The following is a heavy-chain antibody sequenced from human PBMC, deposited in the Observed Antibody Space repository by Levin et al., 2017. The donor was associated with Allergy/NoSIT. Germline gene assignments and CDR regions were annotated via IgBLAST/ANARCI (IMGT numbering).Heavy chain of an antibody. CDR3: AKDTYGGALAVAPDY. CDR1: GFTFDDYA. Sequence: SLKISCAASGFTFDDYAMHWVRQAPGKGLEWVSGISWNSGSIGYADSVKGRFTISRDNAKNSLYLQMNSLRAEDTALYYCAKDTYGGALAVAPDYWGQGTLVTVSS. V-gene: IGHV3-9*01. CDR2: ISWNSGSI. J-gene: IGHJ4*02. D-gene: IGHD6-19*01.